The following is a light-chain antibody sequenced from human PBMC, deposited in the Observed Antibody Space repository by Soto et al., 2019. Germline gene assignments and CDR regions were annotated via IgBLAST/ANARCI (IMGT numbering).Light chain of an antibody. CDR2: GAS. CDR3: QQYTGKTTK. CDR1: QTVSSNY. Sequence: IILMHSAPAPSLSPGARDTLSCRASQTVSSNYLAWCQQRPGQAPRLLIYGASTRAAGIPDRFSGSGSGTDFTLTITRLEPEDSAVYFCQQYTGKTTKFGEGTRLEIK. V-gene: IGKV3-20*01. J-gene: IGKJ5*01.